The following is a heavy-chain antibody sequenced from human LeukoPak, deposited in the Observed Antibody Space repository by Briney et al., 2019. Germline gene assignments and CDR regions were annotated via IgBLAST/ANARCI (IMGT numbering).Heavy chain of an antibody. CDR3: AGVPAAIVKNNWSDP. V-gene: IGHV1-69*05. CDR2: IIPIFGTA. D-gene: IGHD2-2*01. CDR1: GGTFTSCA. J-gene: IGHJ5*02. Sequence: SVKVSCKASGGTFTSCAIGWVRQAPGQGLEWMGGIIPIFGTANYAQKFQGRVTITTDESTSTAYMELSSLRSEDTAVYYCAGVPAAIVKNNWSDPWGQGTLVTVSS.